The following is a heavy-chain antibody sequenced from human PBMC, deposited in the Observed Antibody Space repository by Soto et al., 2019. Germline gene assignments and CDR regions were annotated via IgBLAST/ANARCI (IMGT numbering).Heavy chain of an antibody. D-gene: IGHD4-17*01. CDR1: GYTFTGYS. Sequence: ASVKVSCKASGYTFTGYSVGWVRQAPGQGLEWMGWISAYSGDTYYAQRFQDRLTMTTDASTSTAYMELTSLRSDDTAVYYCARPSGSYGDYAWSLKYWGQGTLVTVS. CDR2: ISAYSGDT. J-gene: IGHJ4*02. CDR3: ARPSGSYGDYAWSLKY. V-gene: IGHV1-18*01.